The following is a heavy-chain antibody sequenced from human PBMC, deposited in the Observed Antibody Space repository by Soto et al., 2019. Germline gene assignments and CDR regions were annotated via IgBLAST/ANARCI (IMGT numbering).Heavy chain of an antibody. CDR3: ARGDYHDSSGPFSDAFDI. V-gene: IGHV3-13*04. Sequence: GSLRLSCAASGFTFSSYDMHWVRQATGKGLEWVSAIGTAGDTYYPGSVKGRFTISRENAKNSLYLQMNSLRAGDTAVYYCARGDYHDSSGPFSDAFDIWGQGTMVTVSS. CDR2: IGTAGDT. CDR1: GFTFSSYD. J-gene: IGHJ3*02. D-gene: IGHD3-22*01.